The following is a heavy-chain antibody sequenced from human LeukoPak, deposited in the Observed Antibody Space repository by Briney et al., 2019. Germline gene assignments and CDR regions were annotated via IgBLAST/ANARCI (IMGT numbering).Heavy chain of an antibody. J-gene: IGHJ4*02. V-gene: IGHV3-15*01. CDR1: GFTFNSAW. CDR3: PSDQYYGSGSYYNLFDY. D-gene: IGHD3-10*01. CDR2: IKSKTDGWTT. Sequence: GGSLRLSCTASGFTFNSAWMSWLRQAPGKGLEWVGRIKSKTDGWTTDYAAPVKGGFTISRDDSKNTLFLQMNSLKTEDTDVYYCPSDQYYGSGSYYNLFDYWGQGTLVTVSS.